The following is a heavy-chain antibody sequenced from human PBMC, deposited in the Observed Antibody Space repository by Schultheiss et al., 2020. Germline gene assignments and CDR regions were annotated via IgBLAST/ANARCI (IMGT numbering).Heavy chain of an antibody. Sequence: GESLKISCAASGFTVSSNYMSWVRQAPGKGLEWVSYISSSSSTIYYADSVKGRFTISRDNAKNSLYLQMNSLRAEDTAVYYCARVVFDAFDIWGQGTMVTVSS. CDR2: ISSSSSTI. J-gene: IGHJ3*02. D-gene: IGHD3-10*01. V-gene: IGHV3-48*01. CDR3: ARVVFDAFDI. CDR1: GFTVSSNY.